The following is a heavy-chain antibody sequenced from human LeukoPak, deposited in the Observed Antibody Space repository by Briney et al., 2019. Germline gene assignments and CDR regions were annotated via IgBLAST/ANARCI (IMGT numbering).Heavy chain of an antibody. Sequence: GGSLRLSCAASGFTFSSYSMNWVRQAPGKGLEWVSLISSSSSYIYYADSVKGRFTISRDNAKNSLYLQINSLRAEDTAVYYCARGYSYGYYYFDYWGQGTLVTVSS. V-gene: IGHV3-21*01. CDR2: ISSSSSYI. CDR3: ARGYSYGYYYFDY. CDR1: GFTFSSYS. J-gene: IGHJ4*02. D-gene: IGHD5-18*01.